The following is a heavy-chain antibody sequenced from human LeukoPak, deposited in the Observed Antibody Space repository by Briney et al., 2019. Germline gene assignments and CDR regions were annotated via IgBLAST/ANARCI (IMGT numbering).Heavy chain of an antibody. CDR3: AKDRTTVTFYYFDY. V-gene: IGHV1-46*01. Sequence: ASVKVSCKASGYTLITYYMHWVRQAPGQGLEWMGIINPSGGSTTYAQMFQGRVILTRDTSTRTVYMELYSLRAEDTALYYCAKDRTTVTFYYFDYWGQGTLVTVSS. D-gene: IGHD4-17*01. CDR1: GYTLITYY. J-gene: IGHJ4*02. CDR2: INPSGGST.